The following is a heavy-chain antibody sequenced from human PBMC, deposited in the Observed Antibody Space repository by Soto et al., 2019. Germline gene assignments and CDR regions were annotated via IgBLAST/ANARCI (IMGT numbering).Heavy chain of an antibody. J-gene: IGHJ3*02. CDR3: TTDYGGSYYAFDI. CDR2: IKSKTDGGTT. Sequence: GGSLRLSCAASGFTFSNAWMSWVRQAPGKGLEWVGRIKSKTDGGTTDYAAPVKGRFTISRDDSKNTLYLQMNSLKTEDTAVYYCTTDYGGSYYAFDIWGQGTMVTVSS. CDR1: GFTFSNAW. V-gene: IGHV3-15*01. D-gene: IGHD1-26*01.